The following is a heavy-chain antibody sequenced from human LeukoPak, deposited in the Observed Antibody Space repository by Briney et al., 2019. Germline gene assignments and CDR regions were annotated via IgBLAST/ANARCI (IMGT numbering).Heavy chain of an antibody. Sequence: PGGSLRLSCAASGFTFTTYAMSWVRQAPGKGLEWVSAISGSGGTTYYADSVKGRFSISRDNSKNTLYLQMNSLRAEDTAVYYCAELQYYFDYWGQGTLVTVSS. CDR1: GFTFTTYA. V-gene: IGHV3-23*01. CDR3: AELQYYFDY. J-gene: IGHJ4*02. D-gene: IGHD4-11*01. CDR2: ISGSGGTT.